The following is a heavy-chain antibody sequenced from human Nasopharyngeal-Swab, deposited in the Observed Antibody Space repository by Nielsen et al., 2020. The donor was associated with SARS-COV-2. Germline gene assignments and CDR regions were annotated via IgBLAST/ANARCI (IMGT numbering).Heavy chain of an antibody. CDR3: ARESLAAFDI. J-gene: IGHJ3*02. V-gene: IGHV3-21*01. Sequence: GESLKISCAASGFTFSSYSMNWVRQAPGKGPEWVSSIGSSSTYIYYADSVKGRFTISRDNAKNSLYLQMNSLRAEDTAVYYCARESLAAFDIWGQGTMVTVSS. CDR2: IGSSSTYI. CDR1: GFTFSSYS. D-gene: IGHD3-16*01.